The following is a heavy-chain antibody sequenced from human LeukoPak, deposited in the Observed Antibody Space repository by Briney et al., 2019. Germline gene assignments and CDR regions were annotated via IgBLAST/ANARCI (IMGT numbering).Heavy chain of an antibody. CDR2: ITSASSTI. CDR1: GFTFSSYS. D-gene: IGHD4-4*01. V-gene: IGHV3-48*01. CDR3: ARSNAHFDY. Sequence: GGSLRLSCAASGFTFSSYSMSWVRQAPGEGLGWVSYITSASSTIHYADSVKGRFTISRDNDKNSLYLQMHSLRADDTAVYYCARSNAHFDYWGQGTLVTVSS. J-gene: IGHJ4*02.